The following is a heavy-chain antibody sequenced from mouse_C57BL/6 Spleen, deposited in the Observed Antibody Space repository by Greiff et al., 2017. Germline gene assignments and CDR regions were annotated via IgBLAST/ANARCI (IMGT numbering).Heavy chain of an antibody. CDR3: TLTTVVDWYFDV. CDR1: GFNIKDDY. D-gene: IGHD1-1*01. CDR2: IDPENGDT. J-gene: IGHJ1*03. Sequence: EVQLQQSGAELVRPGASVKLSCTASGFNIKDDYMHWVKQRPEQGLEWIGWIDPENGDTEYASKFQGKATITADTSSNTAYLQLSSLTSEDTAVYDCTLTTVVDWYFDVWGKGTTVTVSS. V-gene: IGHV14-4*01.